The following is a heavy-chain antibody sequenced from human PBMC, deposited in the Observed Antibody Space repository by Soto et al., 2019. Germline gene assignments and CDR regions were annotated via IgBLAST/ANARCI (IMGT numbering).Heavy chain of an antibody. V-gene: IGHV4-39*01. Sequence: QLQLQESGPGLVKPSETLSLTCTVSGGSISSRSHYWGWIRQSPGKHLEWIGSSFYRGSTHYNPSLKTRVTISVDTSKTQVSLKLYPVTAADTALYYWATAAELGLVTQFFEYGGQEILVTAPS. D-gene: IGHD3-3*01. CDR2: SFYRGST. J-gene: IGHJ4*02. CDR3: ATAAELGLVTQFFEY. CDR1: GGSISSRSHY.